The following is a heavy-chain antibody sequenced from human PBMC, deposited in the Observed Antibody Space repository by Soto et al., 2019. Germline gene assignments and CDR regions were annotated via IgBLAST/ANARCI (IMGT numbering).Heavy chain of an antibody. J-gene: IGHJ5*02. CDR1: GGSISSSSYY. CDR3: ARRGGYCSSTSCYQVWFDP. Sequence: SETLSLTCTVSGGSISSSSYYWGRIRQPPGKGLEWIGSIYYSGSTYYNPSLKSRVTISVDTSKNQFSLKLSSVTDADTAVYYCARRGGYCSSTSCYQVWFDPWGQGTLVTVSS. CDR2: IYYSGST. V-gene: IGHV4-39*01. D-gene: IGHD2-2*01.